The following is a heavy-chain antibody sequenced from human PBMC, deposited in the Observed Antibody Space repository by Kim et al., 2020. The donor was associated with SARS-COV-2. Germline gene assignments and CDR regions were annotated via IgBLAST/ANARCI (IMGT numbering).Heavy chain of an antibody. CDR3: AKLGISYTDY. D-gene: IGHD2-2*02. CDR2: IGGSGSTT. J-gene: IGHJ4*02. CDR1: GFTFSSYG. Sequence: GGSLRLSCAASGFTFSSYGMIWVLQAPGKGLEWVSAIGGSGSTTYYADSVKGRFTISRDNSKNTLYLQMNSLRAEDTARYYCAKLGISYTDYWGQGTLVIVSS. V-gene: IGHV3-23*01.